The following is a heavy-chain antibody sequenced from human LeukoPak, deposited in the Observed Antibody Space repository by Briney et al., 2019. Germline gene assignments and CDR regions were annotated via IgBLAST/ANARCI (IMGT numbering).Heavy chain of an antibody. CDR3: ARARGGVASG. J-gene: IGHJ4*02. Sequence: SETLSVTCAVYGGSFSGYYWSWIRQPPGKGLEWIGEINHSGSTNYNPSLKSRVTISVDTSKNQFSLKLSSVTAADTAVYYCARARGGVASGWGQGTLVTVSS. V-gene: IGHV4-34*01. CDR1: GGSFSGYY. CDR2: INHSGST. D-gene: IGHD3-16*01.